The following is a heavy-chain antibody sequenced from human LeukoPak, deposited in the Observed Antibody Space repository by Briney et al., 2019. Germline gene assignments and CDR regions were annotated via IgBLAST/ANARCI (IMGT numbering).Heavy chain of an antibody. V-gene: IGHV3-21*01. J-gene: IGHJ3*02. D-gene: IGHD1-26*01. CDR3: ARGRDEGWELSVRYAHDAFDI. Sequence: GGSLRLSCAASVFTFSSYSMNWVRQAPRKGLEWVSSISISISYIYYADSVKGRFSICRDKAKNSLYLQMNSLRAEDKDVYYCARGRDEGWELSVRYAHDAFDIWGQGTMVTVSS. CDR2: ISISISYI. CDR1: VFTFSSYS.